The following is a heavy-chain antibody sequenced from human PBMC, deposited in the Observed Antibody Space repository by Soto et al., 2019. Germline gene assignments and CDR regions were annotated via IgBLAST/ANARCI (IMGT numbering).Heavy chain of an antibody. V-gene: IGHV3-30*18. J-gene: IGHJ6*02. CDR2: ISYDGSNK. D-gene: IGHD4-4*01. Sequence: RGGSLRLSCAASGFTFSSYGMHWVRQAPGKGLEWVAVISYDGSNKYYADSVKGRFTISRDNSKNTLYLQMDSLRAEDTAVYYCSKDVARVTTTYYYGMDVWGQGNTVTVSS. CDR1: GFTFSSYG. CDR3: SKDVARVTTTYYYGMDV.